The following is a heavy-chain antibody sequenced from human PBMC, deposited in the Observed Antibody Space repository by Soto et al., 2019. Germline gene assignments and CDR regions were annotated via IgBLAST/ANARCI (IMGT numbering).Heavy chain of an antibody. CDR1: GFTFSSYS. J-gene: IGHJ1*01. V-gene: IGHV3-48*02. Sequence: GGSLRLSCAASGFTFSSYSMNWVRQAPGQGLMWVSYISSSSSTIYYADSVTGRFTSSRDNAKNSLYGQMNSLRDEDTAGDDGARYSCSDYHAWGRG. CDR3: ARYSCSDYHA. CDR2: ISSSSSTI. D-gene: IGHD2-15*01.